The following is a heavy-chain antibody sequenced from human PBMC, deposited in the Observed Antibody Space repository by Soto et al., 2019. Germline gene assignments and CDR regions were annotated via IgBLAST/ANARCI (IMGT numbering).Heavy chain of an antibody. CDR3: ATSVRGVIDY. V-gene: IGHV4-34*01. D-gene: IGHD3-10*02. CDR2: INHSGNT. J-gene: IGHJ4*02. CDR1: GVSFSDYY. Sequence: TSETLSLTCAVYGVSFSDYYWSWIRQPPGKGLEWIGEINHSGNTNYNPSLKSRVTISVDTSKNQFSLKLSSVTAADTAVYYCATSVRGVIDYWGPGTLVTVSS.